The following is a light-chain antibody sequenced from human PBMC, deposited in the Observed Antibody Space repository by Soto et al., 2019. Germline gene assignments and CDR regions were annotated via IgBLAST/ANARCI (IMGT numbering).Light chain of an antibody. V-gene: IGKV1-13*02. CDR1: QGINSA. CDR3: QQFYSYPFT. CDR2: DAS. Sequence: AIQLTQSPSSLSTSVGDRVIITCRASQGINSALAWYQQRPGKAPNLLIHDASTLQNGVPSRFSGSGSGTHFTQTISSLQPEDFATYYCQQFYSYPFTFGLGTRLETK. J-gene: IGKJ5*01.